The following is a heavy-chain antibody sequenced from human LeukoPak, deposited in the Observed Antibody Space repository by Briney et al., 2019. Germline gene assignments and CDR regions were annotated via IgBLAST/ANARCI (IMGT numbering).Heavy chain of an antibody. CDR1: GFTVSSNY. V-gene: IGHV3-21*04. J-gene: IGHJ4*02. CDR2: ISSSSSYI. Sequence: GGSLRLSCAASGFTVSSNYMSWVRQAPGKGLEWVSSISSSSSYIYYADSVKGRFTISRDNAKNSLYLQMNSLRAEDTAVYYCASGYYGYFDYWGQGTLVTVSS. CDR3: ASGYYGYFDY. D-gene: IGHD4-17*01.